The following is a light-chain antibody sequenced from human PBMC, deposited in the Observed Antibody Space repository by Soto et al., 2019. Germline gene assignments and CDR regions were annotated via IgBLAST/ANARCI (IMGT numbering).Light chain of an antibody. V-gene: IGLV1-47*01. CDR2: RNN. Sequence: QAVLTQPPSASGTPGQRVTISCSGGTSNIGTNSVYWYQQLPGTAPRLLIYRNNQRPSGVPDRFSGSKSGTSASLAISGLRSEDEADYYCAAWDGSLSAHVVFGGGTKVTVL. J-gene: IGLJ2*01. CDR3: AAWDGSLSAHVV. CDR1: TSNIGTNS.